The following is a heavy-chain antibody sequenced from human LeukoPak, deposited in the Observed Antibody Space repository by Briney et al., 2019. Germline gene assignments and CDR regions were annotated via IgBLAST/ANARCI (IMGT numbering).Heavy chain of an antibody. D-gene: IGHD5-12*01. Sequence: PSETLSLTCTVSGGSISSGAYYWSWIRQNPGKGLEWIGYIFYSGSTYYNPSLKSRVTISVDTSKNQFSLNLSSVTAADTAVYYCARSSGTSGYDSRYYYYGMDVWGQGTTVTISS. J-gene: IGHJ6*02. CDR3: ARSSGTSGYDSRYYYYGMDV. CDR2: IFYSGST. CDR1: GGSISSGAYY. V-gene: IGHV4-31*03.